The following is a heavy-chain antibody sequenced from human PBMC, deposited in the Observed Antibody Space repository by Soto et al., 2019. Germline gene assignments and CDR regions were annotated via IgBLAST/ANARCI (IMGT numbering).Heavy chain of an antibody. D-gene: IGHD2-15*01. J-gene: IGHJ6*03. CDR1: GFTFSHYW. V-gene: IGHV3-74*01. CDR2: INSDGSVS. Sequence: EVKLVESGGGLVQPGGSLRLSCAASGFTFSHYWMYWVRQAPGKGLVWVSRINSDGSVSSYADSVKGRLTISRDNVKNTLYLQMNSLRAEDTAVYYCARGDCVGVTCYSLAGSFYYYLDVWGKGTTVTVFS. CDR3: ARGDCVGVTCYSLAGSFYYYLDV.